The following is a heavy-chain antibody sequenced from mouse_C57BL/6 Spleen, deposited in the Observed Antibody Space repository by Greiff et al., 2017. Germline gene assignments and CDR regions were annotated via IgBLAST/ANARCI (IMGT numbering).Heavy chain of an antibody. J-gene: IGHJ4*01. D-gene: IGHD2-3*01. CDR3: ARGDDGYYGGAMDY. CDR2: ISSGSSTI. CDR1: GFTFSDYG. Sequence: EVNVVESGGGLVKPGGSLKLSCAASGFTFSDYGMHWVRQAPEKGLEWVAYISSGSSTIYYADTVKGRFTISRDNAKNTLFLQMTSLRSEDTAMYYCARGDDGYYGGAMDYWGQGTSVTVSS. V-gene: IGHV5-17*01.